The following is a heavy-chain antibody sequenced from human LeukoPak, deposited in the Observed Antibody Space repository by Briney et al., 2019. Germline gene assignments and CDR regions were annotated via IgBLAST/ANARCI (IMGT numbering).Heavy chain of an antibody. Sequence: GGSLRLSCAASGFAISANFMSWVRQAPGKGPEGVSIMYSVGSTFYADSVKGRFTISRDPSKNSLDLQMDSLRVDDTAVYYCARDLSGYSYGFGGDLWGQGTLVTVSS. CDR3: ARDLSGYSYGFGGDL. D-gene: IGHD5-18*01. V-gene: IGHV3-66*01. CDR1: GFAISANF. J-gene: IGHJ4*02. CDR2: MYSVGST.